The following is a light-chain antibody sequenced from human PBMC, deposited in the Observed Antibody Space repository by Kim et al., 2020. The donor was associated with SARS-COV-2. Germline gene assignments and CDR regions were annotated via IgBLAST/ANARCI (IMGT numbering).Light chain of an antibody. J-gene: IGKJ5*01. CDR2: DAS. V-gene: IGKV3-11*01. CDR3: QQRSNWPPIT. CDR1: QSVSS. Sequence: EIVLTQSPATLSLSPEERATLSCRASQSVSSLAWYQHKPGQAPRLLIYDASNRASGIPARFSGSGSETDFTLTISSLEPEDFAVYYCQQRSNWPPITFGQGTRLEIK.